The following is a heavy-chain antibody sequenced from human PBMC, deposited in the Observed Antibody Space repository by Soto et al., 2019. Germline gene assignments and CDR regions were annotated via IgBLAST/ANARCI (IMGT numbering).Heavy chain of an antibody. CDR3: ASPDIADTMTGSKWFDP. V-gene: IGHV6-1*01. CDR2: TYYRSKWYN. J-gene: IGHJ5*02. Sequence: SQTLSLTCAISGDSVSSNSAAWNWIRQSPSRGLEWLGRTYYRSKWYNDYAVSVRSRITINPDTSKNQFSLQLNSVTPKDTAVYYCASPDIADTMTGSKWFDPWGQGTLVTVSS. D-gene: IGHD5-12*01. CDR1: GDSVSSNSAA.